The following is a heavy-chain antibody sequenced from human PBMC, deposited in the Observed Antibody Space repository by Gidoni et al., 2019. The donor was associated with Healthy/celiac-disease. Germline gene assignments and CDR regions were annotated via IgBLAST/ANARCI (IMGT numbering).Heavy chain of an antibody. V-gene: IGHV3-64D*08. Sequence: EGQLVESGGGLVQPGGSRRLSCSASGCTVSSYAMHWVRRAPGKGLEYFSAISSNGGSTYYADSVKGRFTISRDNSKNTLYLQMSSLRAEDTAVYYCVKDLLRGVAHPYFDYWGQGTLVTVSS. J-gene: IGHJ4*02. CDR3: VKDLLRGVAHPYFDY. D-gene: IGHD3-10*01. CDR2: ISSNGGST. CDR1: GCTVSSYA.